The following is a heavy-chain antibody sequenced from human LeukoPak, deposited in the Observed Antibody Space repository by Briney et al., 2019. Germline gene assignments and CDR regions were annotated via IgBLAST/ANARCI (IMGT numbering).Heavy chain of an antibody. D-gene: IGHD6-6*01. CDR1: GYSISSGYY. J-gene: IGHJ5*02. CDR2: IYHSGSA. Sequence: SETLSLTCTVSGYSISSGYYWGWIRQPPEKGLEWIGYIYHSGSAYYNPSLKSRVTISVDRSKNQFSLKLSSVTAADTAVYYCARDLEYSSSHWFDPWGQGTLVTVSS. V-gene: IGHV4-38-2*02. CDR3: ARDLEYSSSHWFDP.